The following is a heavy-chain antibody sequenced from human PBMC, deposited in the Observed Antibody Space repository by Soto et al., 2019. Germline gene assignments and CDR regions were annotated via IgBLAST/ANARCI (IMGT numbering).Heavy chain of an antibody. J-gene: IGHJ4*02. D-gene: IGHD1-26*01. CDR3: ARDGGRHSGGIDY. V-gene: IGHV1-69*01. Sequence: QVPLVQSGAEVKKPGSSVKFSCKASGGTFSSYSINWVRQAPGQGLEWMGEIIPSFGTANYAQKFQGRVTITADESTSTAYMELRSLRSEDTAVYYCARDGGRHSGGIDYWGQGTLVTFSS. CDR2: IIPSFGTA. CDR1: GGTFSSYS.